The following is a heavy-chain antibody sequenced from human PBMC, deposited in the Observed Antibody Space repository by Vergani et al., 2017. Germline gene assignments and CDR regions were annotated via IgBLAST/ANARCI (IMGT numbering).Heavy chain of an antibody. CDR2: INWNSDSI. V-gene: IGHV3-9*01. D-gene: IGHD6-13*01. CDR1: GFTFDDYA. CDR3: VKDIAASGNYWYFDL. J-gene: IGHJ2*01. Sequence: EVQLVESGGGLVKPGRSLRLSCAASGFTFDDYAMHWVRQAPGKGLEWVSGINWNSDSIAYADSVKGRITISRDNAKNSLYLQMNSLRAEDTALYYCVKDIAASGNYWYFDLWGRGTLVTVSS.